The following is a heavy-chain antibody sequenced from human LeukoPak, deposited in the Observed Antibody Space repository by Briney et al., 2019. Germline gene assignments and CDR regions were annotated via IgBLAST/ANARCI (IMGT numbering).Heavy chain of an antibody. CDR1: GFTVSRNY. CDR3: AKDYGSGSYAYDY. J-gene: IGHJ4*02. V-gene: IGHV3-53*05. CDR2: LYSDGST. Sequence: GGSLRLSCAASGFTVSRNYMSWVRQAPGKGLEWVSVLYSDGSTYHADSVKGRFTISRDNSKNTLFLQMNSLKSEDTGVYYCAKDYGSGSYAYDYWGQGTLVTVSS. D-gene: IGHD3-10*01.